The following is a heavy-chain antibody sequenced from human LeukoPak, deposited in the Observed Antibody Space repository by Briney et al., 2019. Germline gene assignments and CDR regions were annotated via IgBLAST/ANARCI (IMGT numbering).Heavy chain of an antibody. CDR1: GGSISTYY. D-gene: IGHD3-22*01. CDR2: IYYSGST. V-gene: IGHV4-59*01. CDR3: ARGSYDSSGYSFDY. J-gene: IGHJ4*02. Sequence: PSETLSLTCTVSGGSISTYYWTWLRQPPGKGLEWIGYIYYSGSTNYNPSLKSRVTISVDTSKNQFSLKLSSVTAADTAVYYCARGSYDSSGYSFDYWGQGTLVTVSS.